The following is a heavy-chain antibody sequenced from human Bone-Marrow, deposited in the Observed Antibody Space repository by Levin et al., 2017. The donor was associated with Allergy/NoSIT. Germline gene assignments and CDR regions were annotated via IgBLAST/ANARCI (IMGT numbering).Heavy chain of an antibody. V-gene: IGHV1-69*06. CDR2: IIPIFGTA. D-gene: IGHD2-21*02. J-gene: IGHJ6*02. CDR3: ARVGLDHASGGDCYPFRGSSGVNYYYYGMDV. CDR1: GGTFSSYA. Sequence: SVKVSCKASGGTFSSYAISWVRQAPGQGLEWMGGIIPIFGTANYAQKFQGRVTITADKSTSTAYMELSSLRSEDTAVYYCARVGLDHASGGDCYPFRGSSGVNYYYYGMDVWGQGTTVTVSS.